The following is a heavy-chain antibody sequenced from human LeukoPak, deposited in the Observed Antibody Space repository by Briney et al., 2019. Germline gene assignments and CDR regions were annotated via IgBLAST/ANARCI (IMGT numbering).Heavy chain of an antibody. Sequence: GGSLRLSCAASGFTFSSYAMSWVRQAPGKGLEWVSAISGSGGSTYYADSVKGRFTISRDNSKNTLYLQMNSLRAEDTAVYYCAKGEAVAAYYYYYGMDVWGQGTTVTVSS. J-gene: IGHJ6*02. D-gene: IGHD6-19*01. V-gene: IGHV3-23*01. CDR3: AKGEAVAAYYYYYGMDV. CDR1: GFTFSSYA. CDR2: ISGSGGST.